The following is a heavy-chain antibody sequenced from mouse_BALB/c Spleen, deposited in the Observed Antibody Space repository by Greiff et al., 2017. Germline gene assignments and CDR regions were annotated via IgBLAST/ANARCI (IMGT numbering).Heavy chain of an antibody. J-gene: IGHJ2*01. D-gene: IGHD2-14*01. CDR3: ARGDYRLDY. V-gene: IGHV5-6-5*01. CDR1: GFTFSSYA. CDR2: ISSGGST. Sequence: DVQLVESGGGLVKPGGSLKLSCAASGFTFSSYAMSWVRQTPEKRLEWVASISSGGSTYYPDSVKGRFTISRDNARNILYLQMSSLRSEDTAMYYCARGDYRLDYWGQGTTLTVSS.